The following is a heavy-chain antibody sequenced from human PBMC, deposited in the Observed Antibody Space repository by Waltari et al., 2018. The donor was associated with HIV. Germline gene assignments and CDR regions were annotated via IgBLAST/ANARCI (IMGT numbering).Heavy chain of an antibody. J-gene: IGHJ3*02. Sequence: QVQPVQPGAEEKKPVASVKVSCKASGYTFTDYYIPWLRQAPGQGLAWSGRIHPDSSGTNFAQKFQGRVTKTRYTSISTVYMELNRLGSDDTAVYYCARDRSNYGSGSYYAFDIWGQETMVTVSS. D-gene: IGHD3-10*01. CDR2: IHPDSSGT. CDR3: ARDRSNYGSGSYYAFDI. V-gene: IGHV1-2*06. CDR1: GYTFTDYY.